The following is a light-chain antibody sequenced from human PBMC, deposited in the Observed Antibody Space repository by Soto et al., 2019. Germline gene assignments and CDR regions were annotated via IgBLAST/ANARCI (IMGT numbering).Light chain of an antibody. CDR3: QSYDNSLSATYV. J-gene: IGLJ1*01. CDR1: SSNIGSNT. Sequence: QSVLTQPPSASGTPGQRVTISCSGSSSNIGSNTVNWYQQLPGTAPKLLIYGNNNRPSGISDRFSGSTSGTSASLAITGLQADDEADYYCQSYDNSLSATYVFGTGTKVTVL. V-gene: IGLV1-44*01. CDR2: GNN.